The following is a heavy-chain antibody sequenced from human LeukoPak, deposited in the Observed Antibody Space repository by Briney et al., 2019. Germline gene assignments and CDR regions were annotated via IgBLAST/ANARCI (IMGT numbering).Heavy chain of an antibody. CDR1: GFTFSSYW. V-gene: IGHV3-7*01. D-gene: IGHD4-11*01. CDR2: IKQDGSEK. Sequence: PGGSLRLSCAASGFTFSSYWMSWVRQAPGKGLEWVANIKQDGSEKHYVDSVKGRFTIPRDNAKNSLYLQMNSLRAEDTAVYYCAKHWDGLQPPIRYFDYWGQGTLVTVSS. J-gene: IGHJ4*02. CDR3: AKHWDGLQPPIRYFDY.